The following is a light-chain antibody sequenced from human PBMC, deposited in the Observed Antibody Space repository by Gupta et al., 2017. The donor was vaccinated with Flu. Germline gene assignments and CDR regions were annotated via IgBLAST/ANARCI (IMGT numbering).Light chain of an antibody. CDR1: SSDVGNYDF. Sequence: TSSDVGNYDFVSWYQQHPGKAPKLMIYEVTNRPSGVSNRFSGSKSGNTASLIISGLQTDDEADYYCSSYTGSSSYVFGTGTKVTVL. CDR3: SSYTGSSSYV. CDR2: EVT. V-gene: IGLV2-14*01. J-gene: IGLJ1*01.